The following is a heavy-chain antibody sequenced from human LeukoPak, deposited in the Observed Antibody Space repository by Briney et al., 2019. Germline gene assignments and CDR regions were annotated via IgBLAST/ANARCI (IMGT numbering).Heavy chain of an antibody. V-gene: IGHV4-39*01. D-gene: IGHD3-10*01. J-gene: IGHJ4*02. CDR2: IYYSGST. CDR3: ARRFRITKGNYFDY. Sequence: SETLSLTCTVSGGSISSSSYYWGWIRQPPGKGPEWIGSIYYSGSTYYNPSLKSRVTISVDTSKNQFSLKLSSVTAADTAVYYCARRFRITKGNYFDYWGQGTLVTVSS. CDR1: GGSISSSSYY.